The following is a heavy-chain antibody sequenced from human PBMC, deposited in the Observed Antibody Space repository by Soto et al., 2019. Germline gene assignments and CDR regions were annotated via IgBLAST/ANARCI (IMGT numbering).Heavy chain of an antibody. CDR1: GFTFSSYA. D-gene: IGHD2-2*02. CDR2: ISYDGSNK. J-gene: IGHJ6*02. CDR3: ARDGIVVVPAAIGYYYGMDV. V-gene: IGHV3-30-3*01. Sequence: GGSLRLSCAASGFTFSSYAMHWVRQAPGKGLEWVAVISYDGSNKYYADSVKGRFTISRDNSKNTLYLQMNSLRAEDTAVYYCARDGIVVVPAAIGYYYGMDVWGQGTTVTVSS.